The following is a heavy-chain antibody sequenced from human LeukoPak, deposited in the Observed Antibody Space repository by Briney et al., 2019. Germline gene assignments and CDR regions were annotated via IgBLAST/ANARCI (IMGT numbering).Heavy chain of an antibody. CDR1: GYTFTSYG. CDR2: ISAYNGNT. J-gene: IGHJ6*02. Sequence: ASVKVSCKASGYTFTSYGISWVLQAPGQGLEWMGWISAYNGNTNYAQKLQGRVTMTTDTSTSTAYMELRSLRSDDTAVYYCARDRQLGYCSGGSCYSPYYYYYYGMDVWGQGTTVTVSS. D-gene: IGHD2-15*01. CDR3: ARDRQLGYCSGGSCYSPYYYYYYGMDV. V-gene: IGHV1-18*01.